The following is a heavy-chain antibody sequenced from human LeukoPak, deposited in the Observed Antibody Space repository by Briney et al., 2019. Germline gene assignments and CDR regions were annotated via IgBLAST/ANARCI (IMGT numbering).Heavy chain of an antibody. CDR1: GGTFSSYA. V-gene: IGHV1-2*02. CDR3: ARVNYDFWSGYYNS. Sequence: ASVKVSCKASGGTFSSYAISWVRQAPGQGLEWMGWINPNSGGTNYAQKFQGRVTMTRDTSISTAYMELSRLRSDDTAVYYCARVNYDFWSGYYNSWGQGTLVTVSS. D-gene: IGHD3-3*01. J-gene: IGHJ4*02. CDR2: INPNSGGT.